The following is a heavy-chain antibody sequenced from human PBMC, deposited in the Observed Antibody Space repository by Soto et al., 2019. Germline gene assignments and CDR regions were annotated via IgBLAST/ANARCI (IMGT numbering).Heavy chain of an antibody. V-gene: IGHV4-59*01. D-gene: IGHD4-17*01. J-gene: IGHJ3*02. CDR3: ARDTVTTSDYAFDI. CDR2: VYYSGST. CDR1: GGSISRYY. Sequence: QVQLQESGPGLVKPSETLSLTCTVSGGSISRYYWTWIRQPPGKRLEWIGYVYYSGSTNYNPSLKRRVTISVDMSTNQFSLKLSSVTAADTAVYYCARDTVTTSDYAFDIWGQGTMVTVSS.